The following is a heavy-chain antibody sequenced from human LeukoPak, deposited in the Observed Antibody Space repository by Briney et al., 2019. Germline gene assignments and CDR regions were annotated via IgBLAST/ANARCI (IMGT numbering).Heavy chain of an antibody. CDR2: INHSGST. D-gene: IGHD3-22*01. V-gene: IGHV4-34*01. CDR3: ARGVVILGFGFRRNNWFDP. CDR1: GGSFSGYY. Sequence: SETLSLTCAVYGGSFSGYYWSWIRQPPGKGLEWIGEINHSGSTNYNPSLKSRVTISVDTSKNQFSLKLSSVTAADTAVYYCARGVVILGFGFRRNNWFDPWGQGTLATVSS. J-gene: IGHJ5*02.